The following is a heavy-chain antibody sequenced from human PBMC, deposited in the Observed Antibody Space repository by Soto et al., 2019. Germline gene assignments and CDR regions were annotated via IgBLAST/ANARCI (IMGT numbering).Heavy chain of an antibody. Sequence: QVQLVESGGGVVQPGTSLRLSCAASGFTFRTHAMHWVRQAPGKGLEWMAVIAYDGNEKFYADSVKGRFTISRDNSKNAMYLQINTLRTKDTAVSYCAKDVCDYVPYYNGMDVWGQGTKVTVSS. D-gene: IGHD3-10*01. V-gene: IGHV3-30*18. CDR2: IAYDGNEK. CDR3: AKDVCDYVPYYNGMDV. CDR1: GFTFRTHA. J-gene: IGHJ6*02.